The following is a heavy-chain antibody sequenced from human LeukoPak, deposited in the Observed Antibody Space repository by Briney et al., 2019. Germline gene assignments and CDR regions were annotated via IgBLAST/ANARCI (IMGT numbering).Heavy chain of an antibody. Sequence: PGGSLRLSCAASGFTVSSNYMSWVRQAPGKGLEWVSVIYSGGSTYYADSVKGRFTISRDNSKNTLYLQMNSLRAEDTAVYYCARDWEYCSGGSCYPSWGQGTLVIVSS. CDR2: IYSGGST. V-gene: IGHV3-66*01. J-gene: IGHJ5*02. D-gene: IGHD2-15*01. CDR1: GFTVSSNY. CDR3: ARDWEYCSGGSCYPS.